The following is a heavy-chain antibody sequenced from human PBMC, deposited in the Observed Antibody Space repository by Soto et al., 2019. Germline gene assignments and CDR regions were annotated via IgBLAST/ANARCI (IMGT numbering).Heavy chain of an antibody. CDR1: GGSISSGGYY. CDR2: IHHSGST. D-gene: IGHD3-10*01. V-gene: IGHV4-31*03. Sequence: QVQLQESGPGLVKASQTLSLTCNVSGGSISSGGYYWTWIRQHPGKGLEWIGNIHHSGSTFYNPSLKSRVSISVDTSKNQFSLKLSSVTAADTAVYFCVRGVLSWGQGTPGHRLL. J-gene: IGHJ1*01. CDR3: VRGVLS.